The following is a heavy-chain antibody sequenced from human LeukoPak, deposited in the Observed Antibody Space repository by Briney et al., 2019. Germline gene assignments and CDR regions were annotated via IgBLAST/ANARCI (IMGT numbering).Heavy chain of an antibody. Sequence: GGSLRLSCAASGFTFSSYSMNWVRQAPGKGLEWVSSISSSSSYIYYADSVKGRFTISRDNSKNTLYLQMNSLRAEDTAVYYCAKDRGYCSSTSCPNWFDPWGQGTLVTVSS. CDR2: ISSSSSYI. D-gene: IGHD2-2*03. CDR3: AKDRGYCSSTSCPNWFDP. V-gene: IGHV3-21*04. J-gene: IGHJ5*02. CDR1: GFTFSSYS.